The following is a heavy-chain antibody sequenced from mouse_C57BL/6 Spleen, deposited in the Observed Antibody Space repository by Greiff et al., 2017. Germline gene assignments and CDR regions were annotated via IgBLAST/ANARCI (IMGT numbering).Heavy chain of an antibody. Sequence: VQLQQSGPVLVKPGASVKMSCKASGYTFTDYYMNWVKQSHGKSLEWIGVINPYNGGTSYNQKFKGKATLTVDKSSSTAYMELNSLTSEDSAVYYCARSNSYYVADWGQGTLVTVSA. J-gene: IGHJ3*01. CDR3: ARSNSYYVAD. CDR1: GYTFTDYY. D-gene: IGHD1-1*01. V-gene: IGHV1-19*01. CDR2: INPYNGGT.